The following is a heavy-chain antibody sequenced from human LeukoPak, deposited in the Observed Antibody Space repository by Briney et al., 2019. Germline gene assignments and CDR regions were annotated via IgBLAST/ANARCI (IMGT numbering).Heavy chain of an antibody. Sequence: GGSLRLSCAASGFTFSDYYMSWIRQAPGKGLEWVSYISSSGSTIYYADSVKGRFTISRDNAKNSLYLQMNSLRAEDTAVYYCARERASYCGSNWFDPWGQGTLVTVSS. CDR2: ISSSGSTI. D-gene: IGHD3-10*01. J-gene: IGHJ5*02. V-gene: IGHV3-11*01. CDR1: GFTFSDYY. CDR3: ARERASYCGSNWFDP.